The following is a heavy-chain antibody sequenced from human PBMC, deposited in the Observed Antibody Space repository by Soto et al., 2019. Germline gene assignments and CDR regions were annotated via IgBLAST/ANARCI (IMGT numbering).Heavy chain of an antibody. D-gene: IGHD4-17*01. V-gene: IGHV1-18*01. CDR3: ARYNGDYVPTNYYYYGMDV. Sequence: ASLKVSCKASGYTFTSYGISWVRQAPGQGLEWMGWISAYNGNTNYAQKLQSRVTMTTDTSTSTAYMELRSLRSDDTAVYYCARYNGDYVPTNYYYYGMDVWGQGTTVTVSS. J-gene: IGHJ6*02. CDR1: GYTFTSYG. CDR2: ISAYNGNT.